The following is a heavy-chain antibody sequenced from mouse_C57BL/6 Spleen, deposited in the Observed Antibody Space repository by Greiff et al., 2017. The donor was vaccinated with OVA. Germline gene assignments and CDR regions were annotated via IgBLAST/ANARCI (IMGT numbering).Heavy chain of an antibody. Sequence: EVHLVESGEGLVKPGGSLKLSCAASGFTFSSYAMSWVRQTPEKRLEWVAYISSGGDYIYYADTVKGRFTISRDNARNTLYLQMSSLKSEDTAMYYCTRVTTVVATDYFDYWGQGTTLTVSS. CDR3: TRVTTVVATDYFDY. J-gene: IGHJ2*01. D-gene: IGHD1-1*01. CDR1: GFTFSSYA. CDR2: ISSGGDYI. V-gene: IGHV5-9-1*02.